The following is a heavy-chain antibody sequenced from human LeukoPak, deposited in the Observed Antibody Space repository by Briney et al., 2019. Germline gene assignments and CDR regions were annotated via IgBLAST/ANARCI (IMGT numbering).Heavy chain of an antibody. CDR3: AKLRTVVKRNDAFDI. V-gene: IGHV1-46*01. CDR1: GYTFPSYY. J-gene: IGHJ3*02. CDR2: INSSGGTT. D-gene: IGHD3-22*01. Sequence: ASVKVSCKASGYTFPSYYIHWVRQAPGQGLEWMGIINSSGGTTSYAQKLQDRVTMTRDTSTSTVYMELTSLRYEDTAMYYCAKLRTVVKRNDAFDIWGQRTMVTVSS.